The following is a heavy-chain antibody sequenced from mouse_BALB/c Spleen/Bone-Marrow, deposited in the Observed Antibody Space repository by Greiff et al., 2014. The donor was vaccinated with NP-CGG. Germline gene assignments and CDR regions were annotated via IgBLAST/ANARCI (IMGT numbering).Heavy chain of an antibody. D-gene: IGHD2-3*01. CDR2: IYPSDNYT. CDR3: TRTYEYFDY. Sequence: QVHVKQSGAELVRPGASVKLSCKASGYTFTSYWINWVKQRPGQGLEWIGNIYPSDNYTNYNQKLKDKATLTVDKSSSTAYMQLSSPTSEDSAVYYCTRTYEYFDYWGQGTTLTVSS. V-gene: IGHV1-69*02. CDR1: GYTFTSYW. J-gene: IGHJ2*01.